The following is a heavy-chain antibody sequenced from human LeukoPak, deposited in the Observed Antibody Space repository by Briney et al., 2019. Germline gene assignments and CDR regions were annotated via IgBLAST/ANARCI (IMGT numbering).Heavy chain of an antibody. V-gene: IGHV3-48*03. CDR3: ARQRGDILTGYYMPRGFDY. J-gene: IGHJ4*02. CDR1: GFTFSSDA. CDR2: ISSSGSTI. Sequence: GGSLRLSCAASGFTFSSDAMSWVRQAPGKGLEWVSYISSSGSTIYYADFVKGRFTISRDNAKNSLYLQMNSLRAEDTAVYYCARQRGDILTGYYMPRGFDYWGQGTLVTVSS. D-gene: IGHD3-9*01.